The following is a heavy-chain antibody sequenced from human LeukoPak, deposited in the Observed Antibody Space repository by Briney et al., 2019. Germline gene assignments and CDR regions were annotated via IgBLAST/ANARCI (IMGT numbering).Heavy chain of an antibody. CDR2: IYYSGST. J-gene: IGHJ5*02. CDR1: GGSISSGGYY. V-gene: IGHV4-31*03. CDR3: ARYSESRLRFLEWLSDTNNWFDP. D-gene: IGHD3-3*01. Sequence: PSETLSFTCTVSGGSISSGGYYWSWIRRHPGKGLEWIGYIYYSGSTYYNPSLKSRVTISVDTSKNQFSLKLSSVTAADTAVYYCARYSESRLRFLEWLSDTNNWFDPWGQGTLVTVSS.